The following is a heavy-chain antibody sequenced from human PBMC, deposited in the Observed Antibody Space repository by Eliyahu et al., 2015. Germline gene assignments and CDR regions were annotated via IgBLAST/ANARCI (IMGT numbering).Heavy chain of an antibody. CDR2: IYWNDDK. CDR3: ARLKLYSGSYHRVAFDI. J-gene: IGHJ3*02. D-gene: IGHD1-26*01. V-gene: IGHV2-5*01. CDR1: GFSLSTXGGG. Sequence: QITLKESGPTLVKPTQTLTLTCTFPGFSLSTXGGGVGWIRQPPGKALEWLALIYWNDDKRYSPSLKSRLTITKDTSKNQVVLTMTNMDPVDTATYYCARLKLYSGSYHRVAFDIWGQGTMVTVSS.